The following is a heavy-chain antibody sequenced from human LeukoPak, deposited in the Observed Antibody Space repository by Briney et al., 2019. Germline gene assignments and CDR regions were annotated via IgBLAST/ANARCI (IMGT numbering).Heavy chain of an antibody. V-gene: IGHV3-21*01. CDR3: ARDDGSSSWTGRGDY. Sequence: KSGGSLRLSCAASGFTFSSYSMNWVRQAPGKGLEWVSSISSSSSYIYYADSVKGRFTISRDNAKNSLYLQMNSLRAEDTAVYYCARDDGSSSWTGRGDYWGQGTLVTVSS. CDR2: ISSSSSYI. CDR1: GFTFSSYS. J-gene: IGHJ4*02. D-gene: IGHD6-13*01.